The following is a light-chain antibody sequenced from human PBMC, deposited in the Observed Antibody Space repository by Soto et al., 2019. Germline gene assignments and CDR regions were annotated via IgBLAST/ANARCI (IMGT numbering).Light chain of an antibody. V-gene: IGLV1-44*01. CDR1: SSNIGDNP. CDR2: IND. J-gene: IGLJ1*01. CDR3: AAWDDSLNAL. Sequence: VLTQPPSASGTPGQTVTISCSGSSSNIGDNPVNWYQQLPVAAPKLLIYINDQRPSGVPDRFSCSKSGTSASLAISGLQPEDEADYYCAAWDDSLNALFGTGTKVTVL.